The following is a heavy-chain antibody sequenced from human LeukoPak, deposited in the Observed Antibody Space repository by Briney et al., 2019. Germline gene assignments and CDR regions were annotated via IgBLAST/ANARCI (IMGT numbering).Heavy chain of an antibody. D-gene: IGHD6-6*01. CDR3: AKAPGSSIAASYYFDY. Sequence: GRSLRPSCAASGFTFDDYAMHWVRQAPGKGLEWVSGISWNSGSIGYADSVKGRFTISRDNAKNSLYLQMNSLRAEDTALYYCAKAPGSSIAASYYFDYWGQGTLVTVSS. CDR2: ISWNSGSI. V-gene: IGHV3-9*01. J-gene: IGHJ4*02. CDR1: GFTFDDYA.